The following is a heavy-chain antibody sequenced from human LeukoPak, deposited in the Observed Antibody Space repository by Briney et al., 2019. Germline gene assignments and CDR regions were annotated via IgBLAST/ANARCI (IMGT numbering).Heavy chain of an antibody. D-gene: IGHD3-3*01. CDR1: GGSISSYY. Sequence: SETLSLTCTVSGGSISSYYWSWIRQPPGKGLEWIGYIYYNGSTKYNPSLKSRVTISVDTSKNQFSLKLSSVTAADTAVFYCARLKDFWSGYYGDYYYYYMDVWGKGTTVTVSS. CDR3: ARLKDFWSGYYGDYYYYYMDV. V-gene: IGHV4-59*08. J-gene: IGHJ6*03. CDR2: IYYNGST.